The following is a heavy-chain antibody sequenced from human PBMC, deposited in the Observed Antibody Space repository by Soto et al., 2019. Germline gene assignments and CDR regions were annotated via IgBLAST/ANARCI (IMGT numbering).Heavy chain of an antibody. CDR1: GGSVTSGGHS. CDR3: ARGDTRLGELSHDY. CDR2: IYQSKSA. D-gene: IGHD3-16*02. V-gene: IGHV4-30-2*01. J-gene: IGHJ4*02. Sequence: LSLTCVVSGGSVTSGGHSWSWIRQAPGKGLEWVGSIYQSKSAYYNPSLRSRVAISVDRSNNQVSLRMTSVTAADTAIYYCARGDTRLGELSHDYWGQGTLVTVSS.